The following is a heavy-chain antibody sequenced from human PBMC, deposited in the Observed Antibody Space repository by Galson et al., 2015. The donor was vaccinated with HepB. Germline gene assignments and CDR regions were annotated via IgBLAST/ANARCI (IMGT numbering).Heavy chain of an antibody. J-gene: IGHJ4*02. Sequence: PALVKPTQTLTLTCTFSGFSLSTYGVSVGWIRQPPGKALEWLALIYWDGDKRYSPFLERRLSITMDTSKNQVVLTLTNMDPVDTATYYCAHTFYSGGWYDSHYFDYWGQGALVTVSS. CDR1: GFSLSTYGVS. CDR2: IYWDGDK. CDR3: AHTFYSGGWYDSHYFDY. D-gene: IGHD6-19*01. V-gene: IGHV2-5*02.